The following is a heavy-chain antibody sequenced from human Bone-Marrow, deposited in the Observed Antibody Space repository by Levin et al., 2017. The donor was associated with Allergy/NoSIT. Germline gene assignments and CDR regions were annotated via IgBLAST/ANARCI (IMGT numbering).Heavy chain of an antibody. CDR3: AKDRDYDYSGYSD. V-gene: IGHV3-30*18. CDR2: ISDDGTKK. J-gene: IGHJ4*02. D-gene: IGHD3-22*01. Sequence: GESLKISCEASGFTFTTYGMHWVRQAPGKGLEWLAVISDDGTKKYYADSLQGRFTISRDNSENTVNLQMNSLRPEDTAVYYCAKDRDYDYSGYSDWGQGTLVTVSS. CDR1: GFTFTTYG.